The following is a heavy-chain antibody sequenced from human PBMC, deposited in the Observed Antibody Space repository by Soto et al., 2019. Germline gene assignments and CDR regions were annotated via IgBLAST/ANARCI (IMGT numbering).Heavy chain of an antibody. V-gene: IGHV4-59*08. D-gene: IGHD3-10*01. CDR3: ARQGFGPLHGLVDV. J-gene: IGHJ6*02. Sequence: QVQLQESGPGLVKPSETLSLSCTVSGGSISSYYWSWFRQSPGKRMEWIGYVHHSWGSSYNPSLQSRVAIXLDTSKSXXXLKXTSVTATNTAVYYCARQGFGPLHGLVDVWGQGTTVTVSS. CDR2: VHHSWGS. CDR1: GGSISSYY.